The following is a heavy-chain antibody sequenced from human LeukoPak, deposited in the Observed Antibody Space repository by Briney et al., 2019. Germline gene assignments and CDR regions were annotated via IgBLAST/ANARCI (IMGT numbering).Heavy chain of an antibody. V-gene: IGHV1-18*01. D-gene: IGHD4-17*01. CDR2: ISAYNGNK. CDR1: GYTFTNYG. Sequence: ASVKVSCKASGYTFTNYGISWVRQAPGQGLDWMGWISAYNGNKVYAQELQGRVTMTTDTSTSTAYMELSRLRSDDTAVYYCARDYGDYYYYYMDVWGKGTTVTVSS. J-gene: IGHJ6*03. CDR3: ARDYGDYYYYYMDV.